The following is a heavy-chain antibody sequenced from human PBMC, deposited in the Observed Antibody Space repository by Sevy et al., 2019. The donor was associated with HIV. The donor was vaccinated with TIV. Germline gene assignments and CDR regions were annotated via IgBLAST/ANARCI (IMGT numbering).Heavy chain of an antibody. Sequence: EGSLRLSCAASGFSFINAWMNWVRQAPGKGLEWVGRIRSKADGGTADYAAPVKGRFIISRDDSENMLYLQMNSLRTEDTAIYYCTTVLGWEGTSDYWGQGTLVTVSS. CDR3: TTVLGWEGTSDY. CDR2: IRSKADGGTA. V-gene: IGHV3-15*07. D-gene: IGHD1-26*01. CDR1: GFSFINAW. J-gene: IGHJ4*02.